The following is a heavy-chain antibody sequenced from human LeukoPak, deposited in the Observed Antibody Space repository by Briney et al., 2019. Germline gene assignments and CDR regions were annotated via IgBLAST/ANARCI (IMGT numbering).Heavy chain of an antibody. CDR3: ARTIGEWTSDRCYVVGCMDV. V-gene: IGHV3-21*01. CDR1: GFSFKTYI. J-gene: IGHJ6*02. CDR2: ISSSSSSI. D-gene: IGHD2-15*01. Sequence: GGSLRLSCVASGFSFKTYIMNWVRQSPGRGLEWVSSISSSSSSIYYADSMKGRFTISRDNARDSLYLQMNSLSADDTAVYYCARTIGEWTSDRCYVVGCMDVWGQGTTVTVSS.